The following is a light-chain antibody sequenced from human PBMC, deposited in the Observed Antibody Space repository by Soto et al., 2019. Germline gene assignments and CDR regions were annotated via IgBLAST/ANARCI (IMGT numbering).Light chain of an antibody. J-gene: IGKJ1*01. V-gene: IGKV1-39*01. CDR1: QTIITL. CDR3: QQSYSTPET. Sequence: DIQMTQSPSSLSASVGDRVTITCRASQTIITLLNWYQQKPGKAPKFLIYTTSSLQSGVPSRFSGSGSGTDFTLTISSLQPEDSATYYCQQSYSTPETFGQGTKVEIK. CDR2: TTS.